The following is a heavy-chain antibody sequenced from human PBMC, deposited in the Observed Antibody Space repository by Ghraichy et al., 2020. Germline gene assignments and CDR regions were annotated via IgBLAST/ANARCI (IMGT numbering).Heavy chain of an antibody. CDR3: ARGASGGLSTRKARDPERLLDWLDYFDNYMDV. D-gene: IGHD3/OR15-3a*01. CDR1: GGSISSGSYY. V-gene: IGHV4-61*02. CDR2: IYSSGST. Sequence: SETLSLTCTVSGGSISSGSYYWSWIRRPAGKGLEWIGRIYSSGSTDYNPSLKSRVTMSVDASKNQFSLRLSSVTAADTAVYYCARGASGGLSTRKARDPERLLDWLDYFDNYMDVWGKGTTVTVSS. J-gene: IGHJ6*03.